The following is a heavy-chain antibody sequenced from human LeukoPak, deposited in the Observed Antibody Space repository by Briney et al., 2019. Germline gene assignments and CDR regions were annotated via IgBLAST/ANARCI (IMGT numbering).Heavy chain of an antibody. Sequence: SETLSLTCAVYGGSFSGYYWSWIRQPPGKGLEWIGEMKYSGSPNYNPSLKSRVTISVDTSKNQFSLKLSSVTAADTAVYYCARARLPRTVTMIVVVNGGYYFDYWGQGTLVTVSS. V-gene: IGHV4-34*01. CDR2: MKYSGSP. J-gene: IGHJ4*02. CDR1: GGSFSGYY. CDR3: ARARLPRTVTMIVVVNGGYYFDY. D-gene: IGHD3-22*01.